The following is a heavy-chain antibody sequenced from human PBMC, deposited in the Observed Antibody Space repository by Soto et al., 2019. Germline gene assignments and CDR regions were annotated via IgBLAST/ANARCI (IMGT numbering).Heavy chain of an antibody. CDR1: GFSISSYY. V-gene: IGHV4-59*12. J-gene: IGHJ6*03. Sequence: SETLSHTCTVSGFSISSYYWSWIRQPPGKGLEWIGYIYYSGSTNYNPSLKSRVTISVDTSKNQFSLKLSSVTAADTAVYYCARGVQLKFYYYYYMDVWGKGTTVTVSS. D-gene: IGHD5-18*01. CDR3: ARGVQLKFYYYYYMDV. CDR2: IYYSGST.